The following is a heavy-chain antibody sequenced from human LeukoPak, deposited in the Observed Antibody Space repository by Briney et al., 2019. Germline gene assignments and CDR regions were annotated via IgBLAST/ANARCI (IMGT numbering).Heavy chain of an antibody. CDR2: ISASGDNT. Sequence: RGSLRLSCAASGFTFSSSGMSWVRQAPGKGLEWVSTISASGDNTYYADSVKGRFTISRDNSKKKLYLQMNSLRAEDTAVYYCAKGYYGSGTYGWFDPWGQGTLVTVSS. CDR1: GFTFSSSG. V-gene: IGHV3-23*01. D-gene: IGHD3-10*01. CDR3: AKGYYGSGTYGWFDP. J-gene: IGHJ5*02.